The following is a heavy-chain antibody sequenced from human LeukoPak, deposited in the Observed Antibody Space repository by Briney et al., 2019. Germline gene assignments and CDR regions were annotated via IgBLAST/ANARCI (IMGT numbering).Heavy chain of an antibody. CDR2: INHSGST. D-gene: IGHD3-10*01. V-gene: IGHV4-34*01. CDR3: ARRVRGWFDP. CDR1: GGSFSGYY. J-gene: IGHJ5*02. Sequence: SETLSLTCAVYGGSFSGYYWSWIRQPPGKGLEWIGEINHSGSTNYNPSLKSRVTISVDTSKNQFSLKLSSVTAADTAVYYCARRVRGWFDPWGQGTLVTVSS.